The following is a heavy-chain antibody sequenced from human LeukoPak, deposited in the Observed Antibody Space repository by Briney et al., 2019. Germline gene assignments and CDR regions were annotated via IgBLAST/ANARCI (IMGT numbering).Heavy chain of an antibody. Sequence: PGGSLRLSWASSGFTFSSYAMRWVLQAPGKGPELFSAIIGSGGRPFYAHSVKGRLTISRDNSKKTLYLQMNSRRAEDTAVYYCAKDRWREQWLAYFDYWGQGTLVTVSS. CDR2: IIGSGGRP. CDR1: GFTFSSYA. D-gene: IGHD6-19*01. J-gene: IGHJ4*02. CDR3: AKDRWREQWLAYFDY. V-gene: IGHV3-23*01.